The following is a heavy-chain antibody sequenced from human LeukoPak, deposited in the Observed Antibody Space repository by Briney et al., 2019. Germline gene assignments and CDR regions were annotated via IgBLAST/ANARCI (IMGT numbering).Heavy chain of an antibody. CDR3: ARKSQLGGWFDP. CDR1: GGSITSYY. D-gene: IGHD1-1*01. Sequence: SETLSLTCTVSGGSITSYYWSWIRQPPGKGLEWIGEINQSGSTNYNPSLKSRVTISVDTSKDQFSLKLSSVTAADTAMYYCARKSQLGGWFDPWGQGTLVTVSS. V-gene: IGHV4-34*01. CDR2: INQSGST. J-gene: IGHJ5*02.